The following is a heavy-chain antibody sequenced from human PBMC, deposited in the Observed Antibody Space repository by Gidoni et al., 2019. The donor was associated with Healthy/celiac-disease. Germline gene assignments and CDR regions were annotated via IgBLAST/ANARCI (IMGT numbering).Heavy chain of an antibody. CDR2: IYHSGST. J-gene: IGHJ4*02. CDR1: GGPISSSNW. CDR3: ARACARLGVAMVDY. Sequence: QVQLQESGPGLVKPSGTLPFTCAASGGPISSSNWWSWVRQPPGQGLEWIWEIYHSGSTNYNPSLTSRVTISVDKSRNQFSLELSSVTAAATAVYSCARACARLGVAMVDYWGQGTLVTVSS. D-gene: IGHD2-2*01. V-gene: IGHV4-4*02.